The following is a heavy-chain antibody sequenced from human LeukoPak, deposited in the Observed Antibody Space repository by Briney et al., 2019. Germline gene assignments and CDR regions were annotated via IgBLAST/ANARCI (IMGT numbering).Heavy chain of an antibody. CDR2: ISWNSGSI. CDR1: GFTFDDYA. CDR3: AKDGRDDSSGYYYVPNYFDY. D-gene: IGHD3-22*01. J-gene: IGHJ4*02. Sequence: GRSLRLSCAASGFTFDDYAMHWVRQAPGKGLEWVSGISWNSGSIGYADSVKGRFTISRDNAKNSLYLQMNSLRAEDTALYYCAKDGRDDSSGYYYVPNYFDYWGQGTLVTVSS. V-gene: IGHV3-9*01.